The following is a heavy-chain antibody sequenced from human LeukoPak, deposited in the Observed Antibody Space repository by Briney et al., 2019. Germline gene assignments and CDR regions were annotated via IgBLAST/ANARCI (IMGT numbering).Heavy chain of an antibody. CDR1: GFTSSSYG. Sequence: PGRSLRLSCAASGFTSSSYGMHWVRQAPGKGLEWVAVISYDGSNKYYADSVKGRFTISRDNSKNTLYLQMNSLRAEDTAVYYCAKDHNTNDAFDIWGQGTMVTVSS. V-gene: IGHV3-30*18. CDR2: ISYDGSNK. J-gene: IGHJ3*02. CDR3: AKDHNTNDAFDI. D-gene: IGHD1-14*01.